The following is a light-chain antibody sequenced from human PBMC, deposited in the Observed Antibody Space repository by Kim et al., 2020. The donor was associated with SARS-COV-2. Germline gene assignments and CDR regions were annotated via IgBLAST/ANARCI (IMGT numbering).Light chain of an antibody. J-gene: IGLJ1*01. CDR3: CSYAGSSNV. Sequence: QSALTQPASVSGSPGQSITISCTGTSSDVGSYNLVSWYQQHPGKAPKLMIYEVNKRPSGVANRFSGSKSGNTASLTISGLQAEDEADYYCCSYAGSSNVFGTGTKVTVL. CDR2: EVN. V-gene: IGLV2-23*02. CDR1: SSDVGSYNL.